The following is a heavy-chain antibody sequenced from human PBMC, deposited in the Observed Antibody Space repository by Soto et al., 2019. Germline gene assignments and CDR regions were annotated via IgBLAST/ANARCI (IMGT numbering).Heavy chain of an antibody. J-gene: IGHJ3*02. CDR3: ARGINDYYDGTGPSWDDAFDI. CDR1: RGLLSSYA. D-gene: IGHD3-22*01. Sequence: QVQLVQSGAEVKRPGSSVKVSCKTSRGLLSSYAISWVRQAPGQGLEWMGGSIPTFGTTVYAQNFQGRVSITADRSTGTAYLELRGLRSQDTAVYYCARGINDYYDGTGPSWDDAFDIWGQGTMVTVSS. V-gene: IGHV1-69*06. CDR2: SIPTFGTT.